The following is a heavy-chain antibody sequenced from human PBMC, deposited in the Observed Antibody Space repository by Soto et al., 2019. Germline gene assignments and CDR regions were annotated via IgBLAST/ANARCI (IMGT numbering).Heavy chain of an antibody. CDR3: ARGTPPYYDFWSGHPFPAKEYYYYYMDV. Sequence: ASVKVSCKASGYTFTSYGISWVRQAPGQGLEWMGWISAYNGSTNYAQKLQGRVTMTTDTSTSTAYMELRSLRSDDAAVYYCARGTPPYYDFWSGHPFPAKEYYYYYMDVWGKGTTVTVSS. V-gene: IGHV1-18*01. CDR1: GYTFTSYG. CDR2: ISAYNGST. D-gene: IGHD3-3*01. J-gene: IGHJ6*03.